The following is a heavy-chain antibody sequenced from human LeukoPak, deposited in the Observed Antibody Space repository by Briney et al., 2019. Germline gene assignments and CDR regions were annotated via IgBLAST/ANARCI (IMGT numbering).Heavy chain of an antibody. Sequence: GGSLRLSCAASGFTFSSYAMSWVRQAPGKGLEWVSSFSASGDDTYYADSVKGRFTISRDNSRNTLYLQLNSLRADDTAVYYCAKIGPYWYFDLWGRGTLVTLSS. J-gene: IGHJ2*01. V-gene: IGHV3-23*01. CDR3: AKIGPYWYFDL. D-gene: IGHD3-16*01. CDR2: FSASGDDT. CDR1: GFTFSSYA.